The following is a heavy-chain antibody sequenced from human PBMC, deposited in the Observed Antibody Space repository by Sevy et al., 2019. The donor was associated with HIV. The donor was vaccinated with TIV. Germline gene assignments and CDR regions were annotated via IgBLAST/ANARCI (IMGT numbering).Heavy chain of an antibody. CDR3: AKVDVVVPVADYGLDV. V-gene: IGHV3-23*01. J-gene: IGHJ6*02. Sequence: GGSLRLSCAASGFTFSNYAMSWVRQAPGKGLEGVSSISRSGSSTDYADSVKGRFTISRDNSMNTLYLQMNSLRAEDTAVYYCAKVDVVVPVADYGLDVWGQGTTVTVSS. CDR1: GFTFSNYA. D-gene: IGHD2-2*01. CDR2: ISRSGSST.